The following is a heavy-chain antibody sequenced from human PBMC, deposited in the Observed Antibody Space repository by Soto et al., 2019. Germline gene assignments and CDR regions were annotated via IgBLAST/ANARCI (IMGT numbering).Heavy chain of an antibody. CDR2: IYHSGNT. CDR1: GGSLSSGGYS. V-gene: IGHV4-30-2*01. CDR3: DRSKGLISTFCVANSIXVDP. Sequence: PSETLSLTCAVSGGSLSSGGYSWSWIRQPPGKGVQLVGYIYHSGNTYYNPSLKSRVNISVDRSKHQFSLNLSSVTASDTAGYYCDRSKGLISTFCVANSIXVDPGGQGTLVXVXS. D-gene: IGHD3-16*01. J-gene: IGHJ5*02.